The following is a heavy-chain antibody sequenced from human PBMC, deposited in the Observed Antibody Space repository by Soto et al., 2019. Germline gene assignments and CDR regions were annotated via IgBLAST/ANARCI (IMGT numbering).Heavy chain of an antibody. CDR3: ARNYYDSSGYYFGFDY. CDR1: GFSLSTSGMC. CDR2: IDWDDDK. D-gene: IGHD3-22*01. V-gene: IGHV2-70*01. J-gene: IGHJ4*02. Sequence: SGPTLVNPTQTLTLTCTFSGFSLSTSGMCVSWIRQPPGKALEWLALIDWDDDKYYSTSLKTRLTISKDTSKNQVVLTMTNMDPVDTATYYCARNYYDSSGYYFGFDYWGQGTLVTVSS.